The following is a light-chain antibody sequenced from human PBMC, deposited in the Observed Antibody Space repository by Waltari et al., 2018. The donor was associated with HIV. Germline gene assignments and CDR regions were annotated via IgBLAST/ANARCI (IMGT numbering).Light chain of an antibody. CDR3: SSYSSTHIVV. CDR1: NDVDRYYW. J-gene: IGLJ2*01. CDR2: KVF. V-gene: IGLV2-14*03. Sequence: QSALTQPASMSGSLGNDVDRYYWVSWYQQHPGKAPKVIISKVFNRPSGVSARFSGSKHGNTATLTIDARRAEDDAVYHCSSYSSTHIVVFGGGTKLTVL.